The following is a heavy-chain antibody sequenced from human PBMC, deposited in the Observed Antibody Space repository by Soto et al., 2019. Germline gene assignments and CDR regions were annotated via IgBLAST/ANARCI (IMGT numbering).Heavy chain of an antibody. CDR2: IYYSGST. J-gene: IGHJ4*02. Sequence: PSETLSLTCTVSGGSISSYYWSWIRQPPGKGLEWIGYIYYSGSTNYNPSLKSRVTISVDTSKNQFSLKLSSVTAADTAVYYCARDSGSYGTDYWGQGTLVTVSS. CDR3: ARDSGSYGTDY. D-gene: IGHD1-26*01. CDR1: GGSISSYY. V-gene: IGHV4-59*01.